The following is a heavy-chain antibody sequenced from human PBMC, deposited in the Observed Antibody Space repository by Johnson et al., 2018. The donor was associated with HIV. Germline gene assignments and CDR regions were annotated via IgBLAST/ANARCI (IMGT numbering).Heavy chain of an antibody. CDR2: IGYDGSNK. V-gene: IGHV3-30*04. D-gene: IGHD1-26*01. CDR1: GFSFNNYA. Sequence: QVQLVESGGGVVQPGRSLRLSCGASGFSFNNYAMHWVRQAPGKGLEWVAVIGYDGSNKYYADSVKGRLTVSRDNSKNTLYLQMNSLRAEDTALYYWARERLGDAVDRWGRGTKVTVSS. CDR3: ARERLGDAVDR. J-gene: IGHJ3*02.